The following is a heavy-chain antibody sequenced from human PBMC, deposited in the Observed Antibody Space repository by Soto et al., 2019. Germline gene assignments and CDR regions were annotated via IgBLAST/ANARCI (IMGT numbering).Heavy chain of an antibody. D-gene: IGHD4-17*01. CDR2: ISGSGDTT. J-gene: IGHJ4*02. CDR1: GLTFSSYP. Sequence: EVQLLESGGGLVQPGGSLRLSCAASGLTFSSYPMSWVRQAPGKGLEWVSTISGSGDTTYYADSVKGRFTISRDNSRNTLFLQMNSLRGEDTAIYYCATPSVTTVALFDYWGQGTLVTVSS. V-gene: IGHV3-23*01. CDR3: ATPSVTTVALFDY.